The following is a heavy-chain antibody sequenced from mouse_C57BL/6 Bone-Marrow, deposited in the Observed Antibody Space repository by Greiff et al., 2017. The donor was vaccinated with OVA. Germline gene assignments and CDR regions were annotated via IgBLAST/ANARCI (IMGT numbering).Heavy chain of an antibody. CDR1: GFTFSDYG. CDR2: ISSGSSTI. J-gene: IGHJ2*01. V-gene: IGHV5-17*01. Sequence: VQLKESGGGLVKPGGSLKLSCAASGFTFSDYGMHWVRQATEKGLEWVAYISSGSSTIYYADTVKGRFTISRDNAKNTLFLQMTSLRSEDTAMYYCARKRGSIPPDYFDYWGQGTTLTVSS. CDR3: ARKRGSIPPDYFDY.